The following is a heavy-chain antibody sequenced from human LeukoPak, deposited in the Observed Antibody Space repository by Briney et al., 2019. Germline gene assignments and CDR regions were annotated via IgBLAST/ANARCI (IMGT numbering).Heavy chain of an antibody. CDR2: IYPGDSDT. CDR1: GYIFTSYW. V-gene: IGHV5-51*01. J-gene: IGHJ4*02. D-gene: IGHD3-22*01. Sequence: GESLKISCEGSGYIFTSYWICGGRPMPGKGLGWMGIIYPGDSDTRYSPSFQGQVTISADKSISTAYLQWSSLKASDTAMYYCARSRTMYYYDSSGYYYVDVYFDYWGQGTLVTVSS. CDR3: ARSRTMYYYDSSGYYYVDVYFDY.